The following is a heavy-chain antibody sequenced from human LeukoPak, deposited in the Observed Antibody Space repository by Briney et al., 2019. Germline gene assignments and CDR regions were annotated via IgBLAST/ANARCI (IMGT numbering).Heavy chain of an antibody. CDR1: GGSFSGYY. CDR3: ARKGFPYSSSWYADSRHYYYMDV. J-gene: IGHJ6*03. V-gene: IGHV4-34*01. D-gene: IGHD6-13*01. CDR2: INHSGST. Sequence: SETLSLSCAVYGGSFSGYYWSWIRQPPGKGLEWIGEINHSGSTNYNPSLKSRVTISVDTSKNQFSLKLSSVTAADTAVYYCARKGFPYSSSWYADSRHYYYMDVWGKGTTVTVSS.